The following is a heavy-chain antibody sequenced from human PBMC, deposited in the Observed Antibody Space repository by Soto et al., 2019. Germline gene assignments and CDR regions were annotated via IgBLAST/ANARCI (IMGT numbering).Heavy chain of an antibody. CDR1: GITFTSHA. CDR3: VVSSAEAAGIFDY. Sequence: EVQLLESGGGLVQPGGSLRLSCAASGITFTSHAMNWVRQAPGKGLEWVSGISGSGGSTYYADSVKGRFTVSRDNSKNTLFLQVNSLRVDYTAVYYCVVSSAEAAGIFDYWGQGPLVTVSS. V-gene: IGHV3-23*01. CDR2: ISGSGGST. J-gene: IGHJ4*02. D-gene: IGHD6-13*01.